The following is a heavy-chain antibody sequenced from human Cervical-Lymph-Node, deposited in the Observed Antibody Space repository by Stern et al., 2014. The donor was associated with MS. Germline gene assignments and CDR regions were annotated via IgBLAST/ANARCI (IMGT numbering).Heavy chain of an antibody. D-gene: IGHD2-21*02. CDR1: GSSISSYY. V-gene: IGHV4-59*01. Sequence: QVQLQESAPGLVKPSETLSLTCTVSGSSISSYYWSWIRKPPGKGLEWIGYIYYSGSTHSNHSLKRRDTTSVETTQKLISLKQRTVTAADTAVYYCARGVTGVPFDPWGQGTLVTVSS. CDR2: IYYSGST. CDR3: ARGVTGVPFDP. J-gene: IGHJ5*02.